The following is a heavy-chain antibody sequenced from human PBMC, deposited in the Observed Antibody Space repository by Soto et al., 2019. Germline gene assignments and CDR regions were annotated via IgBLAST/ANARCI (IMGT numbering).Heavy chain of an antibody. J-gene: IGHJ4*02. Sequence: PGESLKISCKGSGYTFTSYWIGWVRQMPGKGLEWMGIIHPGNSDIRYSPSFQGQVTISADKSIGTAYLQWSSLQASDTAMYYCARRQYYGSGSYYTHFDYWGQGTLVTVS. CDR3: ARRQYYGSGSYYTHFDY. D-gene: IGHD3-10*01. V-gene: IGHV5-51*01. CDR2: IHPGNSDI. CDR1: GYTFTSYW.